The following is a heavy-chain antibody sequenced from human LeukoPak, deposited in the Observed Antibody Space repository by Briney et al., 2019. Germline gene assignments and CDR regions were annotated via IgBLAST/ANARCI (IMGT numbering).Heavy chain of an antibody. V-gene: IGHV3-21*01. CDR3: ARDTTTRLWSGVNWFDP. Sequence: GGSLRLSCAASGFTFSSYSMNWVRQAPGKGLEWVSSISSSSYIYYADSVKGRFTISRDNAKNSLYLQMNSLRAEDTAVYYCARDTTTRLWSGVNWFDPWGQGTLVTVSS. CDR2: ISSSSYI. CDR1: GFTFSSYS. D-gene: IGHD2-21*01. J-gene: IGHJ5*02.